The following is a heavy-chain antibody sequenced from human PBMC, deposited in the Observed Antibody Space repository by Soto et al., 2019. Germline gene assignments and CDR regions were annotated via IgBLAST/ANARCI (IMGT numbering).Heavy chain of an antibody. CDR1: AFTFSSYS. Sequence: EVQLVGSGGGLVQPGGSLRLSCAASAFTFSSYSMNWVRQAPGKGLEWVSYISSSSSTIYYADSVKGRFTISRDNAKNSLYLQMNSLRAEDTAVYYCASSGSYYPWGQGTLVTVSS. J-gene: IGHJ5*02. CDR3: ASSGSYYP. CDR2: ISSSSSTI. V-gene: IGHV3-48*01. D-gene: IGHD3-10*01.